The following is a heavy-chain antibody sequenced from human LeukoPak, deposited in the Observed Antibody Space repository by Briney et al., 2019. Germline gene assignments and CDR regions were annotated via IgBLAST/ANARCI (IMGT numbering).Heavy chain of an antibody. CDR2: IYYSGST. Sequence: SETLSLTCTVSGGSISSYYWSWIRQPPGKGLEWIGYIYYSGSTNYNPSLKSRVTISVDTSKNQFSLKLSSVTAADTAVYYCASGIDSSSSRTFFDYWGQGTLVTASS. CDR3: ASGIDSSSSRTFFDY. V-gene: IGHV4-59*01. J-gene: IGHJ4*02. CDR1: GGSISSYY. D-gene: IGHD6-6*01.